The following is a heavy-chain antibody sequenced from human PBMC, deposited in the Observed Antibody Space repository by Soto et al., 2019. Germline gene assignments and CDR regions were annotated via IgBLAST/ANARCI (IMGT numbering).Heavy chain of an antibody. V-gene: IGHV4-34*01. Sequence: QVQLQQWGAGLLKPSETLSLTCAVYGGSFSGYYWSWIRQPPGKGLEWIGEINHSGSTNYNPSLKSRVTISVDTSKNQFSLKLSSVTAADTAVYYCRGVPAAMWVFYYYYYMDVWGKGTTVTVSS. CDR3: RGVPAAMWVFYYYYYMDV. J-gene: IGHJ6*03. CDR1: GGSFSGYY. CDR2: INHSGST. D-gene: IGHD2-2*01.